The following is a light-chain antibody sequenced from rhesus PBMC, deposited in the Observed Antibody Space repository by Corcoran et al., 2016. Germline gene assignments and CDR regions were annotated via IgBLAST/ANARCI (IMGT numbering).Light chain of an antibody. V-gene: IGKV1-32*01. Sequence: DIQMTQSPSSLSASVGDRVPITCRARQAISSYLNWYPPKQGKAPKLLFYYANRLESGVPSRFSGSGSRTEFTLSISSLQPEDFETYYCQQYNILPLTFGGGTKVEIK. CDR1: QAISSY. J-gene: IGKJ4*01. CDR3: QQYNILPLT. CDR2: YAN.